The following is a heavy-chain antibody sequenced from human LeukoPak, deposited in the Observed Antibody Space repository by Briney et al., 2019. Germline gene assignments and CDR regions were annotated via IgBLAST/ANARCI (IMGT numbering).Heavy chain of an antibody. CDR2: ISGSGGST. CDR1: GGSISNTN. CDR3: AKDESLLEPSDY. Sequence: GTLSLTCAVSGGSISNTNWWSWVRQAPGKGLEWVSAISGSGGSTYYADSVKGRFTISRDNSKNTLYLQMNSLRAEDTAVYYCAKDESLLEPSDYWGQGTLVTVSS. V-gene: IGHV3-23*01. D-gene: IGHD1-1*01. J-gene: IGHJ4*02.